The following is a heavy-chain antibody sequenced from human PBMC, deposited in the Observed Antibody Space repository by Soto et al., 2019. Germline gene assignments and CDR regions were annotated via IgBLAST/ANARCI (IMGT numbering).Heavy chain of an antibody. V-gene: IGHV3-48*02. Sequence: VQLVESGGGVVQPGRSLRLSCAASGFTFRSYNMNWVRQAPGKGLDWLSYISSNSSTIYYAASVKGPMTISRDNGKNSLYLQMTSLRDNDTAMYYLASGRTMAVGTSEDCWGQGTVVTVSS. CDR2: ISSNSSTI. CDR3: ASGRTMAVGTSEDC. J-gene: IGHJ4*01. D-gene: IGHD2-2*01. CDR1: GFTFRSYN.